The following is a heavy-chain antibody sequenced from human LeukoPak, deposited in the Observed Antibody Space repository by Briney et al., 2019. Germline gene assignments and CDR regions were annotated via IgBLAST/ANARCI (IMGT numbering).Heavy chain of an antibody. Sequence: PSETLSLTCTVSGGSISSSSYYWGWIRQPPGKGLEWIGEIYHSGSTNYNPSLKSRVTISVDKSKSQFSLKLSSVTAADTAVYYCASKGYTYGSFNYWGQGTLVTVSS. V-gene: IGHV4-39*07. CDR3: ASKGYTYGSFNY. CDR2: IYHSGST. D-gene: IGHD5-18*01. CDR1: GGSISSSSYY. J-gene: IGHJ4*02.